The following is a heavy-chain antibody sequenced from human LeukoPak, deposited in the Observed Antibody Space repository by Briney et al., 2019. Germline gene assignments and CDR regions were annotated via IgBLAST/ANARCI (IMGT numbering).Heavy chain of an antibody. CDR2: VSYDGSNK. V-gene: IGHV3-30*03. D-gene: IGHD5-24*01. Sequence: SGGSLRLSCAASGFTFSDYYMSWIRQAPGKGLEWVAVVSYDGSNKYYADSVKGRFTISRDNSKNTLYLQMNSLRAEDTAVYYCARDTAPTPHHRETYRYGMDVWGQGTTVTVSS. CDR1: GFTFSDYY. CDR3: ARDTAPTPHHRETYRYGMDV. J-gene: IGHJ6*02.